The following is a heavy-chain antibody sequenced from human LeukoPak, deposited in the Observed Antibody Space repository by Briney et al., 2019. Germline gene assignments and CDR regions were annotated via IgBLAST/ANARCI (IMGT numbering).Heavy chain of an antibody. J-gene: IGHJ4*02. Sequence: GGSLRLSCAASGFTFRTSGMNWVRQAPGKGLEWVSSISSSSSYIYYADSVKGRFTISRDNAKNSLYLQMNSLRAEDTAVYYCARDYAGYSYGRAFDYWGQGTLVTVSS. CDR1: GFTFRTSG. CDR3: ARDYAGYSYGRAFDY. D-gene: IGHD5-18*01. V-gene: IGHV3-21*01. CDR2: ISSSSSYI.